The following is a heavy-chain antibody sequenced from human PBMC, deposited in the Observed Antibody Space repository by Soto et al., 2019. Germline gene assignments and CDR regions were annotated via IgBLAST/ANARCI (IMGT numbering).Heavy chain of an antibody. CDR3: ARGDYNAYRGYDF. D-gene: IGHD4-17*01. Sequence: QVQLQESGPGLVKPSQTLSLTCTVSGGSISSGDYYWSWIRQRPGKGLEWIGYIHYSGDSYYNPSLKSRVTISIDTSKNQGSLKLSSVTAADTAVYYCARGDYNAYRGYDFWGQGTLVTVSS. CDR2: IHYSGDS. CDR1: GGSISSGDYY. J-gene: IGHJ4*02. V-gene: IGHV4-31*03.